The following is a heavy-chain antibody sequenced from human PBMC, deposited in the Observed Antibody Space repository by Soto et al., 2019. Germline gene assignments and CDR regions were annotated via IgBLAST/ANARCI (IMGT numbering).Heavy chain of an antibody. CDR3: ARSSSGGLNYDILTGFFDY. Sequence: GASVKVSCKASGYTFTGYYMHWVRQAPGQGLEWMGWINPNSGGTNYAQKFQGWVTMTRDTSISTAYMELSRLRSDDTAVYYCARSSSGGLNYDILTGFFDYWGQGTLVT. J-gene: IGHJ4*02. CDR2: INPNSGGT. D-gene: IGHD3-9*01. CDR1: GYTFTGYY. V-gene: IGHV1-2*04.